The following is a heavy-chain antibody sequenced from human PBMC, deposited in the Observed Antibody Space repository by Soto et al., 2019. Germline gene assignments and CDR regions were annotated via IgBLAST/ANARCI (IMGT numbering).Heavy chain of an antibody. CDR1: GFTFSSYE. V-gene: IGHV3-48*03. Sequence: GGSLRLSCAASGFTFSSYEMNWVRQAPGKGLEWVSYISTSGTTIYYAHSVKGRFTISRDNAKNSLFLQMNSLRAEDTAVYYCVRDWGVAVEYLHHWGQGTLVTVSS. CDR3: VRDWGVAVEYLHH. CDR2: ISTSGTTI. D-gene: IGHD6-19*01. J-gene: IGHJ1*01.